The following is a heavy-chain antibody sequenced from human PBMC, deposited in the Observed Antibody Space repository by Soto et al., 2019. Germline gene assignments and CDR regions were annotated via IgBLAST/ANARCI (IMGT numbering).Heavy chain of an antibody. J-gene: IGHJ3*02. V-gene: IGHV1-46*01. CDR2: INPSGGST. D-gene: IGHD2-21*02. CDR3: ARDPHVVSVVVTATDAFDI. Sequence: ASVKVSCKASGYTFTSYYMHWVRQAPGQGLEWMGIINPSGGSTSYAQKFQGRVTMTRDTSTSTVYMELSSLRSEDTAVYYCARDPHVVSVVVTATDAFDIWGQGTMVTVSS. CDR1: GYTFTSYY.